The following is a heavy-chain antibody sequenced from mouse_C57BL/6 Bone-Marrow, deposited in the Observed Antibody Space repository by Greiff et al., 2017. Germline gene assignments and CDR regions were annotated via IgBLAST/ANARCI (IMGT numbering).Heavy chain of an antibody. J-gene: IGHJ1*03. Sequence: QVQLQQPGAELVKPGASVKMSCKASGYTFTSYWITWVKQRPGQGLEWIGDIHPGSGSTNYNEKFKSKATLTVDTSSSTAYMQLSSLTSEDSAVYYCASDGALYFDVWGTETTVTVSS. D-gene: IGHD2-3*01. CDR2: IHPGSGST. CDR1: GYTFTSYW. V-gene: IGHV1-55*01. CDR3: ASDGALYFDV.